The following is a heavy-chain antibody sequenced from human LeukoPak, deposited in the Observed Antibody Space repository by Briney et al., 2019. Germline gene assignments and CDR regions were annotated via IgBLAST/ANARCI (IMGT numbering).Heavy chain of an antibody. J-gene: IGHJ6*04. CDR3: ARDALTDTAMVYPDYYYGMDV. D-gene: IGHD5-18*01. CDR2: ISAYNGNT. Sequence: ASVKVSCKASGYTFTSYGISWERQAPGQGLEWMGWISAYNGNTNYAQKLQGRVTMTTDTSTSTAYMELRSLRSDDTAVYYCARDALTDTAMVYPDYYYGMDVWGKGTTVTVSS. CDR1: GYTFTSYG. V-gene: IGHV1-18*04.